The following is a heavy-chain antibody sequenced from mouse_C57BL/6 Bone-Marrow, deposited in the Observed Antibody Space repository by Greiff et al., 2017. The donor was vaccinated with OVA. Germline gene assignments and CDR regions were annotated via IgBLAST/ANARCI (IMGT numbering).Heavy chain of an antibody. CDR3: AIGTYSNYACAMDY. D-gene: IGHD2-5*01. CDR1: GYTFTDYY. V-gene: IGHV1-26*01. CDR2: INPNNGGT. Sequence: EVQLQQSGPELVKPGASVKISCKASGYTFTDYYMNWVKQSHGKSLEWIGDINPNNGGTSYNQKFKGKATLTVDKSSSTAYMELLSLTSKDSAVYYCAIGTYSNYACAMDYWGQGTSVTVSS. J-gene: IGHJ4*01.